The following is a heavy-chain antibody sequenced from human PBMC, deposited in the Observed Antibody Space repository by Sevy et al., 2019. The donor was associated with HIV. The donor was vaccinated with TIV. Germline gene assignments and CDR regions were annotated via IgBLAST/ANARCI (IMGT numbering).Heavy chain of an antibody. CDR3: ARDLPDIAAAGTYYYGMDV. CDR1: GGTFSSYA. D-gene: IGHD6-13*01. J-gene: IGHJ6*02. CDR2: IIPIFGTA. V-gene: IGHV1-69*13. Sequence: ASVKVSCKASGGTFSSYAMSWVRQAPGQGLEWMGGIIPIFGTANYAQMFQGRVTITADESTSTAYMELSSLRSEDTAVYYCARDLPDIAAAGTYYYGMDVWGQGTTVTVSS.